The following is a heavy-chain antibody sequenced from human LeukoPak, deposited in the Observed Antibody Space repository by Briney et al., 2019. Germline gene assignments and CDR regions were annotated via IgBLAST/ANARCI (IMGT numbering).Heavy chain of an antibody. CDR3: ASAHSSSWYWDR. Sequence: GGSLRLSCAASGFTFSSYAMHWVRQAPGKGLEWVAVISYDGSNKYYADSVKGRFTISRDNSKSTLYLQMNSLRAEDTAVYYCASAHSSSWYWDRWGQGTLVTVSS. CDR1: GFTFSSYA. V-gene: IGHV3-30-3*01. CDR2: ISYDGSNK. J-gene: IGHJ4*02. D-gene: IGHD6-13*01.